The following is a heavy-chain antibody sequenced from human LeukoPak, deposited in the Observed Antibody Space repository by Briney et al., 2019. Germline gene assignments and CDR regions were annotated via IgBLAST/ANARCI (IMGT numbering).Heavy chain of an antibody. Sequence: GRSLRLSCAASGFTFSSCGMHWVRQAPGKGLEWVAVIWYDGSNKYYADSVKGRFTISRDNSKNTLYLQMNSLRAEDTAVYYCARDLVVSSSWYVNYYYYGMDVWGQGTTVTVSS. CDR2: IWYDGSNK. J-gene: IGHJ6*02. V-gene: IGHV3-33*01. CDR3: ARDLVVSSSWYVNYYYYGMDV. CDR1: GFTFSSCG. D-gene: IGHD6-13*01.